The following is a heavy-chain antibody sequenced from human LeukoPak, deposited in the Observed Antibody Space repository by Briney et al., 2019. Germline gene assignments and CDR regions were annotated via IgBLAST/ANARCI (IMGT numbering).Heavy chain of an antibody. CDR1: GDSISSSSYF. Sequence: SETLSLTCTVSGDSISSSSYFWGWIRQPPGRGPVWIGSLDDRGNSSYNPSLQLRVTSSVETSKIQFSLQLSSVTATDTSIYYCARLNAYSSSWHYFDSWGQGTLVTVSS. CDR3: ARLNAYSSSWHYFDS. V-gene: IGHV4-39*01. J-gene: IGHJ4*02. CDR2: LDDRGNS. D-gene: IGHD6-13*01.